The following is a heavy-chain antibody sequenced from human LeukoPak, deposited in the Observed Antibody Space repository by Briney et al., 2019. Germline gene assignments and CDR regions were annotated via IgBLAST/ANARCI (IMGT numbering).Heavy chain of an antibody. Sequence: PSETLSLTCTVSGGSTSSSNYYWGWIRQPPGKGLEWIGGIHYSGNTYYNPSLKSRVTISVDTSKNQFSLKLSSVTAADTAVYYCARLGAGPTYYDFWSGYSSFYFDYWGQRTLVTVSS. J-gene: IGHJ4*02. D-gene: IGHD3-3*01. CDR2: IHYSGNT. V-gene: IGHV4-39*01. CDR1: GGSTSSSNYY. CDR3: ARLGAGPTYYDFWSGYSSFYFDY.